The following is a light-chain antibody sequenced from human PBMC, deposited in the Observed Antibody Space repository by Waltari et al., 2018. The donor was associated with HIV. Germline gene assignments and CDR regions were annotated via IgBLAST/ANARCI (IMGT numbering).Light chain of an antibody. CDR2: EVT. CDR1: SSDVGSYNY. V-gene: IGLV2-14*01. CDR3: SSFTASGTQV. Sequence: QSALAQPASVSGSPGQSITISCTGTSSDVGSYNYVSWYQHHPGKAPKLMIYEVTSRPSGVSNRFSGSKSGNTASLTISGLQAEDEADYDCSSFTASGTQVFGGGTKLTVL. J-gene: IGLJ3*02.